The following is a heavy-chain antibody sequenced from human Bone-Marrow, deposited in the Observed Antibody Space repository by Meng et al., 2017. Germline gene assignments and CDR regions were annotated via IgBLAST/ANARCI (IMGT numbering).Heavy chain of an antibody. CDR1: GGSFRDYY. CDR2: INHSGST. Sequence: QAQAKQWGAGPLKRSEILSLPWVVAGGSFRDYYWSWIRQPPGKGLEWIGEINHSGSTNYNPSLESRATISVDTSQNTLSLKLSSVTAADSAVYYCARGPTTMAHDFDYWGQGTLVTVSS. J-gene: IGHJ4*02. V-gene: IGHV4-34*01. D-gene: IGHD4-11*01. CDR3: ARGPTTMAHDFDY.